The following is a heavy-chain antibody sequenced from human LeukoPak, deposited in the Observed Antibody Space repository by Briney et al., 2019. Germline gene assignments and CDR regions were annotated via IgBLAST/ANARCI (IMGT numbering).Heavy chain of an antibody. D-gene: IGHD6-13*01. V-gene: IGHV3-23*01. Sequence: GGSLRLSCAASGFTFSSYAMSWVRQAPGKGLEWVSAISGSGGSTYYADSVKGRFTISRDKSKNTLYLQMNSLRAEDTALYYCARAAAAGKNYYYYYMDVWGKGTTVTVSS. CDR1: GFTFSSYA. CDR3: ARAAAAGKNYYYYYMDV. CDR2: ISGSGGST. J-gene: IGHJ6*03.